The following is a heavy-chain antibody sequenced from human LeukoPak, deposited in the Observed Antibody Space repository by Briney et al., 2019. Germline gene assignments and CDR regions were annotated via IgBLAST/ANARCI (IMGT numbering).Heavy chain of an antibody. V-gene: IGHV3-21*01. CDR3: VGWD. CDR2: ISSSGTYI. J-gene: IGHJ4*02. Sequence: GGSLRLSCAASGFTFSSYAMHWVRQAPGKGLEWVSSISSSGTYIYYADSVKGRFTISRDNANNSLYLQMNSLRAEDTAVYYCVGWDWGQGTLVTVSS. CDR1: GFTFSSYA.